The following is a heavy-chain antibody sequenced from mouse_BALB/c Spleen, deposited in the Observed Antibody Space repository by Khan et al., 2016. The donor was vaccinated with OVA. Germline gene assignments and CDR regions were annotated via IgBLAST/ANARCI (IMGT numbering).Heavy chain of an antibody. CDR1: GYTFTSNT. CDR3: ARRTTAYAMDY. D-gene: IGHD1-2*01. J-gene: IGHJ4*01. Sequence: QVQLQQSGAEPARPGASVKMSCKASGYTFTSNTMHWVKQRPGQGLEWIGYINPSSGYTNYNQRFNDKATLTADKSSSTAYMQLSSLTSEDSAVYYCARRTTAYAMDYLGQGTSVTVSS. CDR2: INPSSGYT. V-gene: IGHV1-4*01.